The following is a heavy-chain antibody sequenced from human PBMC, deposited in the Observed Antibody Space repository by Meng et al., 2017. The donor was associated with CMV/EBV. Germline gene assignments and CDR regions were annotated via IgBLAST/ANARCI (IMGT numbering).Heavy chain of an antibody. CDR3: TTDRPRSGGKTHDY. CDR1: GSGFIFSNLW. V-gene: IGHV3-15*01. CDR2: IKSKFDGETT. D-gene: IGHD4-23*01. J-gene: IGHJ4*02. Sequence: EVQLVESGGGLVKPGGSLRLSCTGSGSGFIFSNLWINWVRQAPGKGLEWVGRIKSKFDGETTDYAAPVKGRFTISRDDSRNTLYLYMNSLKTEDTAVYYCTTDRPRSGGKTHDYWGQGPLVTVYS.